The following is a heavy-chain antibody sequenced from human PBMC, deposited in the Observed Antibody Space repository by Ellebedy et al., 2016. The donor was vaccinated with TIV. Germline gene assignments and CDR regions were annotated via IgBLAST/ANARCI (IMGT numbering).Heavy chain of an antibody. CDR1: GFTFSRSD. CDR3: ARASNGMDV. V-gene: IGHV3-13*01. J-gene: IGHJ6*01. CDR2: IGGADDT. Sequence: GESLKISCAASGFTFSRSDMHWVRQPPGKGLEWVSAIGGADDTYYSVSVKGRFTISRENAKNSLYLQMNSLRAGDTAVYYCARASNGMDVWGQGTTVTVSS.